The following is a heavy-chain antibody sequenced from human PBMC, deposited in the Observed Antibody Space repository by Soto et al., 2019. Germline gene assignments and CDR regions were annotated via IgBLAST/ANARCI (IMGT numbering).Heavy chain of an antibody. J-gene: IGHJ6*03. Sequence: GGSLRLSCAASGFTFSSYAMSWVRQAPGKGLEWVSAISGSGGSTYYADSVKGRFTISRNNSKNTLYLQMNSLRAEDTAVYYCAKSPADYYGSGSYYDPLGYYYYMDVWGKGTTVTVSS. CDR1: GFTFSSYA. D-gene: IGHD3-10*01. V-gene: IGHV3-23*01. CDR3: AKSPADYYGSGSYYDPLGYYYYMDV. CDR2: ISGSGGST.